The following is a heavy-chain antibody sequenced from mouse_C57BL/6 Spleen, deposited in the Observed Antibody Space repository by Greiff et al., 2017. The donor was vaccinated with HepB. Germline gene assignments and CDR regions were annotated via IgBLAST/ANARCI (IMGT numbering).Heavy chain of an antibody. J-gene: IGHJ3*01. CDR2: IHPNSGST. D-gene: IGHD3-2*02. Sequence: QVQLQQPGAELVKPGASVKLSCKASGYTFTSYWMHWVKQRPGQGLEWIGMIHPNSGSTNYNEKFKSKATLTVDKSSSTAYMQLSSLTSEDSAVYYCARWLLDSSGAFAYWGQGTLVTVSA. CDR3: ARWLLDSSGAFAY. V-gene: IGHV1-64*01. CDR1: GYTFTSYW.